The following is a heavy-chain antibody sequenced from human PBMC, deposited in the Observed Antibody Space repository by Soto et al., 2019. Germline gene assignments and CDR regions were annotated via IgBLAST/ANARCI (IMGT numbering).Heavy chain of an antibody. CDR3: AGQPYNSRFDP. V-gene: IGHV4-59*08. J-gene: IGHJ5*02. CDR2: IYDIETT. Sequence: SETLSLTCTVSGASIRNYFWSWIRQPPGKDLEWIGYIYDIETTNYNPSLKSRVTISADTSKNQFSLKLRSVTVADTAMYYCAGQPYNSRFDPWGQGTLVT. D-gene: IGHD1-20*01. CDR1: GASIRNYF.